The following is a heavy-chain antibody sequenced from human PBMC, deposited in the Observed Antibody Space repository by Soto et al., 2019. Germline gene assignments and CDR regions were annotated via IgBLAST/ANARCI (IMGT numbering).Heavy chain of an antibody. CDR1: GFIFSSSA. CDR3: AKDRSPRATTWNVY. J-gene: IGHJ4*02. D-gene: IGHD1-26*01. CDR2: ISGSGVSK. Sequence: GGSLRLSCVVSGFIFSSSAMDWVRQAPGKGLEWVSTISGSGVSKYYADSVKGRFTISRDNSNNTVSLQMNSLRAEDAAVYYCAKDRSPRATTWNVYWGQGTLVTVSS. V-gene: IGHV3-23*01.